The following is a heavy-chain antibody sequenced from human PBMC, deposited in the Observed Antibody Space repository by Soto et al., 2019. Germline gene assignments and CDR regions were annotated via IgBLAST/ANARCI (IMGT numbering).Heavy chain of an antibody. CDR1: GVTISSGGYY. CDR3: ARVIGGASEYYFDY. D-gene: IGHD2-21*01. Sequence: PSETLSLTCTVSGVTISSGGYYWGWIRQHPGKGLEWIGNIYHSGRTYYNPSLKSRVIMSVDTSKNHFSLNLNSVTAADTAMYFRARVIGGASEYYFDYWRQGPRVTASS. J-gene: IGHJ4*02. V-gene: IGHV4-31*03. CDR2: IYHSGRT.